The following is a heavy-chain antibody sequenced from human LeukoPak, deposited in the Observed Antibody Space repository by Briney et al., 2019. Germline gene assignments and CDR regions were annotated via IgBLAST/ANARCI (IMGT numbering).Heavy chain of an antibody. Sequence: GGSLRLSCAASGFTFSSYSMNWVRQAPGKGLEWVPYISSSSSTIYYADSVKGRFTISRDNAKNSLYLQMNSLRAEDTAVYYCARDKGEGPDYFDYWGQGTLVTVSS. V-gene: IGHV3-48*01. CDR1: GFTFSSYS. CDR3: ARDKGEGPDYFDY. J-gene: IGHJ4*02. CDR2: ISSSSSTI. D-gene: IGHD2-21*01.